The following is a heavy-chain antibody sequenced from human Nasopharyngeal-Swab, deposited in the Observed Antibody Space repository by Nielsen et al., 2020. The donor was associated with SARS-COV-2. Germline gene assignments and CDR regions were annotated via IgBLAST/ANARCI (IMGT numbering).Heavy chain of an antibody. Sequence: GGSLRLSCAASGFTFSSYAMSWVRQAPGKGLEWVSAISGSGGSTYYADSVKGRFTISRDNPKNTLYLQMNSLRAEDTAVYYCAKMARFSSGSDWFDPWGQGTLVTVSS. CDR2: ISGSGGST. D-gene: IGHD6-19*01. CDR3: AKMARFSSGSDWFDP. V-gene: IGHV3-23*01. J-gene: IGHJ5*02. CDR1: GFTFSSYA.